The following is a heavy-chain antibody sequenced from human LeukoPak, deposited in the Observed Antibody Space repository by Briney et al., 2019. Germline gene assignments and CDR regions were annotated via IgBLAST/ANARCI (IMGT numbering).Heavy chain of an antibody. Sequence: GGSLRLSCAASGFTFSRYWISWVRQAPGKGLEWVANIKQDGSEKSYVDSVKGRFTISRDNAKSSLYLQMDSLRAEDTAVYYCAREMEGFDYWGQGTLVTVSS. CDR2: IKQDGSEK. CDR3: AREMEGFDY. J-gene: IGHJ4*02. D-gene: IGHD2-8*01. V-gene: IGHV3-7*01. CDR1: GFTFSRYW.